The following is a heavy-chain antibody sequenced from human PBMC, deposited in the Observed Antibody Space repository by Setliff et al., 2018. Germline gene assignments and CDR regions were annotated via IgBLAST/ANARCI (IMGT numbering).Heavy chain of an antibody. CDR2: ISRDGSST. J-gene: IGHJ1*01. CDR1: GFTFTSYW. D-gene: IGHD1-7*01. Sequence: GGSLRLSCAASGFTFTSYWMHWVRQAPGKGLVWVSRISRDGSSTAYADSVKGRFTISRDNAKNTLYLQMNSLRAEDTAVFYCVAVRWNYPTVWGQGTLVTVSS. V-gene: IGHV3-74*01. CDR3: VAVRWNYPTV.